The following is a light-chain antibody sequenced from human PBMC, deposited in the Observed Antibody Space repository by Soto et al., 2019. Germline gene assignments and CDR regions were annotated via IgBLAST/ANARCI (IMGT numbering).Light chain of an antibody. J-gene: IGLJ2*01. CDR1: SSDVGGYNY. CDR3: SSYTTRSTVV. CDR2: DVS. V-gene: IGLV2-14*03. Sequence: QSALTQPASVSGSPGQSITISCTGTSSDVGGYNYVSWYQQHPGKAPKLMIYDVSNRPSGVSNRFSGSKSGNTASLTISGLQAEDEADYDCSSYTTRSTVVFGGGTKLTVL.